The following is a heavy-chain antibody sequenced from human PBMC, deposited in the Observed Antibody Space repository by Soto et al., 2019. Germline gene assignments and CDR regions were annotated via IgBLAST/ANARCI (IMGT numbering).Heavy chain of an antibody. CDR2: ISSSGSTI. Sequence: LRLSCAASGFTFSSYEMNWVRQAPGKGLEWVSYISSSGSTIYYADSVKGRFTISRDNAKNSLYLQMNSLRAEDTAVYYCARDMITFGGVIVRDAFDIWGQGTMVTVSS. CDR3: ARDMITFGGVIVRDAFDI. J-gene: IGHJ3*02. CDR1: GFTFSSYE. D-gene: IGHD3-16*02. V-gene: IGHV3-48*03.